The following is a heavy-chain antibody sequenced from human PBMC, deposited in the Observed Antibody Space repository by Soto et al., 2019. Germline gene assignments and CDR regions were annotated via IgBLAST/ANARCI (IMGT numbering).Heavy chain of an antibody. J-gene: IGHJ3*02. V-gene: IGHV3-48*01. CDR2: MRSTSNTV. Sequence: GGSLSLSCAASGFTFSVYTMNWVRQAPGKGLEWVSYMRSTSNTVSYADSVRGRFTISSDNAKNSLFLQMNSLRAEDTAVYYCVRDFAYAFNIWGQGTVVTVSS. CDR3: VRDFAYAFNI. CDR1: GFTFSVYT.